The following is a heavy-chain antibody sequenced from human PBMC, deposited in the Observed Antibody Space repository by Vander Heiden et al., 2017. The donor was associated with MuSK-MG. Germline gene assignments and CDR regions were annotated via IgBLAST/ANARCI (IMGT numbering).Heavy chain of an antibody. J-gene: IGHJ6*03. CDR2: LKRRNPSP. CDR3: ARDGLRDYYMDV. V-gene: IGHV3-21*01. Sequence: EVQLVESGGGLVKPGGSLRLSWVAPGFSFSTYSMHWVRQTPGKGLEWGSSLKRRNPSPDYADSVKGRFTISRDDDKKSLYLQMNSLRVEDTAVYYCARDGLRDYYMDVWGKGTTVTVS. CDR1: GFSFSTYS. D-gene: IGHD3-10*01.